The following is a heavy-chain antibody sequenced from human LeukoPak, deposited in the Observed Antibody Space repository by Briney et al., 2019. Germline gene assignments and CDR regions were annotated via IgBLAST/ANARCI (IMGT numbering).Heavy chain of an antibody. J-gene: IGHJ6*02. V-gene: IGHV4-59*08. D-gene: IGHD3-10*01. CDR3: ARQYYYGSGTLDV. CDR2: IYYSGST. CDR1: GGSINSYY. Sequence: SETLSLTCTVSGGSINSYYWSWIRQPPGKGLEWIGYIYYSGSTDYNPSLESRLTISVDTSKSQFSMMLSSVTAADTAVYYCARQYYYGSGTLDVWGQGTTVTVSS.